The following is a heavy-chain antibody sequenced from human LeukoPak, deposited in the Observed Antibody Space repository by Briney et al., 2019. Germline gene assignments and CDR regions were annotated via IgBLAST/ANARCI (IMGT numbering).Heavy chain of an antibody. CDR3: AREADRGAEVADYFDY. D-gene: IGHD6-19*01. J-gene: IGHJ4*02. CDR1: GYTFSIYS. V-gene: IGHV3-23*01. CDR2: ISGGSAAT. Sequence: PGGSLRLSCAASGYTFSIYSMAWVRQAPGKGLEWVSVISGGSAATFYADSVKGRFTISRDNSKNTMYLQISSLRSEDTAVYYCAREADRGAEVADYFDYWGQGSLVTVSS.